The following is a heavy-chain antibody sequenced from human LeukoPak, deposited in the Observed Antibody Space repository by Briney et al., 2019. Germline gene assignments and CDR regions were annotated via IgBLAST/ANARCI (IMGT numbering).Heavy chain of an antibody. CDR1: GFTFDDYA. CDR3: ANSRGHGSGNL. D-gene: IGHD3-10*01. V-gene: IGHV3-9*01. J-gene: IGHJ5*02. CDR2: ISWNSGSI. Sequence: GGSLRLSCAASGFTFDDYAMHWVQQAPGKGLEWVSGISWNSGSIGYADSVKGRFTISRDNAKNSLYLQMNSLRAEDTAVYYCANSRGHGSGNLWGQGTLVTVSS.